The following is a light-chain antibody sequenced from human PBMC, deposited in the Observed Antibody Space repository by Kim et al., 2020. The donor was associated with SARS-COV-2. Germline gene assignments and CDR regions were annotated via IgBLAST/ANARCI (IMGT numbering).Light chain of an antibody. J-gene: IGKJ4*01. CDR2: GAS. CDR3: QQYNNWPPLT. Sequence: CPGERATLSCRASQSVSSNLAWYQQKPGQAPRLLIYGASTRATGIPARCSGSGSGTEFTLTISSLQSEDFAVYYCQQYNNWPPLTFGGGTKVDIK. V-gene: IGKV3-15*01. CDR1: QSVSSN.